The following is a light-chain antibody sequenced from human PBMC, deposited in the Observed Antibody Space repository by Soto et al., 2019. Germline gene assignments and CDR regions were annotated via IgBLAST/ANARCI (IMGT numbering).Light chain of an antibody. Sequence: EIVMTQAPATLSVSPGEGATLSCRSSQTVSNNLAWYQQKPGQAPRLLIYGESRRATGIPDRFSGSGSGTDFTLAIRRLEPEDSAVYYCQQYGGSPSITFGQGTRLEIK. CDR2: GES. J-gene: IGKJ5*01. CDR1: QTVSNN. V-gene: IGKV3-20*01. CDR3: QQYGGSPSIT.